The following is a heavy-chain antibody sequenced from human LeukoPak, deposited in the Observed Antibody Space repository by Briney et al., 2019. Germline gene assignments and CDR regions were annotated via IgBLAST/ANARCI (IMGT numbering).Heavy chain of an antibody. D-gene: IGHD3-3*01. J-gene: IGHJ6*02. V-gene: IGHV4-61*02. Sequence: SETLSLTCTVSGGSISSGSYYWSWIRQPAGEGLEWIGRIYTSGSTNYNPSLKSRVTISVDTSKNQFSLKPSSVTAADTAVYYCARGEILEWHKTEHYYGMDVWGQGATVTVSS. CDR3: ARGEILEWHKTEHYYGMDV. CDR1: GGSISSGSYY. CDR2: IYTSGST.